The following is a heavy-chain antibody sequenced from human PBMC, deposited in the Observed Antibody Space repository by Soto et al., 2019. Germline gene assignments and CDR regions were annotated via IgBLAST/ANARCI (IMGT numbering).Heavy chain of an antibody. V-gene: IGHV1-18*01. D-gene: IGHD3-16*01. Sequence: QVHLVQSGAEMKKPGASVKVSCKASGYSFTSYGISWVRQAPGQGLEWLGWIGAHNGNTNYAQGLQGRVSMTTDTSTSTAYMELRRLSSDDTAVDYCARERRLHLGEPSPRPAWIDPWGQGTLVTVSS. CDR3: ARERRLHLGEPSPRPAWIDP. CDR2: IGAHNGNT. CDR1: GYSFTSYG. J-gene: IGHJ5*02.